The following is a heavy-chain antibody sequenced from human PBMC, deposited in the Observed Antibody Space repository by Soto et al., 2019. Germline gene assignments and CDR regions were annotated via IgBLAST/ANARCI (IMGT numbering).Heavy chain of an antibody. CDR2: VNPIVSMS. D-gene: IGHD3-10*01. CDR1: GDTFNFYS. CDR3: ATSYGSGYRAFDY. V-gene: IGHV1-69*04. Sequence: QVQLVQSGAEVKRPGSSVKVSCKASGDTFNFYSINWVRQAPGLGLGWMGRVNPIVSMSNYAQRFKGRVTMTADKSTSTAYMELSGLRSEDTAIYYCATSYGSGYRAFDYWGQGALVTVSS. J-gene: IGHJ4*02.